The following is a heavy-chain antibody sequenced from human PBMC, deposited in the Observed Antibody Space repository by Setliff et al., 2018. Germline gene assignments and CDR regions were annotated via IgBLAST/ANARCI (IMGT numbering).Heavy chain of an antibody. V-gene: IGHV4-59*01. J-gene: IGHJ3*02. Sequence: NPSETLSLTCTVSGGSISSYYWSWIRQPPGKGLEWIGYIYYSGSTNYNPSLKSRVTISVDTSKNQFSLKLSSVTAADTAVYYCARVSLGGIAVDDAFDIWGQGTMVTVSS. CDR2: IYYSGST. CDR1: GGSISSYY. D-gene: IGHD6-19*01. CDR3: ARVSLGGIAVDDAFDI.